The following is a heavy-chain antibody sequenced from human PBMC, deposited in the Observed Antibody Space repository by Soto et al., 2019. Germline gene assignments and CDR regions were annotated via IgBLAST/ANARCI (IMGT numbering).Heavy chain of an antibody. CDR3: VRDNSLYSIGWHHRHFDY. Sequence: GGSLRLSCAASGFTFSSYAMHWVRQAPGKGLEWVAVISYDGSNKYYADSVKGRFTISRDNSKTLYLQMNSLRAEDTAVYYCVRDNSLYSIGWHHRHFDYRDQGTLVTVSS. V-gene: IGHV3-30-3*01. CDR2: ISYDGSNK. CDR1: GFTFSSYA. J-gene: IGHJ4*02. D-gene: IGHD6-19*01.